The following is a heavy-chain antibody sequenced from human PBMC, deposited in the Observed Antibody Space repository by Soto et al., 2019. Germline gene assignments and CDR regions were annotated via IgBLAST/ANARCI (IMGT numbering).Heavy chain of an antibody. CDR3: AKDSSSWYVPSVDY. J-gene: IGHJ4*02. CDR1: GFTFSSYG. CDR2: ISYDGSNK. Sequence: PGGALRLSCAASGFTFSSYGMHWVRQAPGKGLEWVAVISYDGSNKYYADSVKGRFTISRDNSKNTLYLQMNSLRAEDTAVYYCAKDSSSWYVPSVDYWGQGTLVTVSS. D-gene: IGHD6-13*01. V-gene: IGHV3-30*18.